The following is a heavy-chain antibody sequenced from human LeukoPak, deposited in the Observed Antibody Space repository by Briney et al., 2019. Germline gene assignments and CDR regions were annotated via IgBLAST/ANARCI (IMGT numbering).Heavy chain of an antibody. CDR1: GFTFSSYE. D-gene: IGHD1-26*01. V-gene: IGHV3-15*01. J-gene: IGHJ6*03. CDR2: IKSKTDGGTT. CDR3: TTDELGSGSIYYYYCMDV. Sequence: GGSLRLSCAASGFTFSSYEMNWVRQAPGKGLEWVGRIKSKTDGGTTDYAAPVKGRFTISRDDSKNTLYLQMNSLKTEDTAVYYCTTDELGSGSIYYYYCMDVWGKGTTVTISS.